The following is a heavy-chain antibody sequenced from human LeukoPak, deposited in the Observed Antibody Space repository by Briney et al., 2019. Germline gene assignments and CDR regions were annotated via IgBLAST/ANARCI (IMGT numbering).Heavy chain of an antibody. D-gene: IGHD3-10*01. Sequence: SETLSLTCAVYGGSFSGYYWSWIRQPPGKGLEWIGSIYYSGSTYYNPSLKSRVTISVDTSKNQFSLKLSSVTAADTAVYYCAWFGEIDYWGQGTLVTVSS. CDR3: AWFGEIDY. CDR1: GGSFSGYY. V-gene: IGHV4-34*01. J-gene: IGHJ4*02. CDR2: IYYSGST.